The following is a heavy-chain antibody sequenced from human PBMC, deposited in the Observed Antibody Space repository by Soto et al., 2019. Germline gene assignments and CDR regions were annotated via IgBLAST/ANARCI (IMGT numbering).Heavy chain of an antibody. D-gene: IGHD3-9*01. CDR3: ARDITPYYDMLTGYYSDWFDP. CDR1: GFTFSSYS. Sequence: GGSLTLSCAASGFTFSSYSMNWVGQAPGKELEPVPSISSSSSYIYYADSMKGGFTNSRDNAKNSLYLQMNSLRAEDTAVYYCARDITPYYDMLTGYYSDWFDPWGQGSLVTVSA. V-gene: IGHV3-21*01. J-gene: IGHJ5*02. CDR2: ISSSSSYI.